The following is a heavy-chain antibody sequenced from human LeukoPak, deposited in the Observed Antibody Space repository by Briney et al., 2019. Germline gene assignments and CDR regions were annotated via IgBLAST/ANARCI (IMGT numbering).Heavy chain of an antibody. CDR1: GGSISSYY. CDR2: IYYSGST. Sequence: SETLSLTCTVSGGSISSYYWSWIRQPPGKGLEWIGYIYYSGSTNYNPSLKSRVTISVDTSKNQFSLQLNSVTPEDTAVYYCASGRNWGESGFDYWGQGTLVTVSS. CDR3: ASGRNWGESGFDY. J-gene: IGHJ4*02. V-gene: IGHV4-59*12. D-gene: IGHD7-27*01.